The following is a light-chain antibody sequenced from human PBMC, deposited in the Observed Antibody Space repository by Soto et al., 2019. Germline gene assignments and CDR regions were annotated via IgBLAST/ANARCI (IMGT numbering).Light chain of an antibody. J-gene: IGKJ2*01. CDR2: QAS. Sequence: DIQMTQSPSTLSASVGDRVTITCRASQSISSWLAWYQQKPGKAPKLLIYQASSLESGVPPRFSGSGSGTXFTLTISSLQPEDFATYYCQEYNSYSPYTFGQGTKLEIK. V-gene: IGKV1-5*03. CDR3: QEYNSYSPYT. CDR1: QSISSW.